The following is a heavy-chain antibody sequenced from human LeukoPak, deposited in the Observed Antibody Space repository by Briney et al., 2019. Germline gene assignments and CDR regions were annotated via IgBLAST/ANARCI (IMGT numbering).Heavy chain of an antibody. CDR3: ATPFVS. J-gene: IGHJ4*02. CDR1: GFTFSSYS. V-gene: IGHV3-48*01. CDR2: IRGSSSTI. Sequence: GGSLRLSCAASGFTFSSYSMNWVRQAPGKGLEWVSYIRGSSSTIYYADSVKGRFTISRDNAKNSLYLQMNSLRAEDTAVYYCATPFVSWGQGTLVTVSS.